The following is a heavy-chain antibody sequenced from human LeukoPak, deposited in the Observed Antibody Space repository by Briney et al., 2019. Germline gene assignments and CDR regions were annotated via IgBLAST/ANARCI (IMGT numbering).Heavy chain of an antibody. J-gene: IGHJ6*03. V-gene: IGHV4-4*09. D-gene: IGHD3-3*01. Sequence: SETLSLTCSVSGGSISSYYWSWIRQPPGKGLEWIGYIYTSGSTNNNPSVKSRVTISADTSKNQFSLKLSSVTAAETAVYYCARHDTTFGAAYFYMDVWAKGTTVTVSS. CDR2: IYTSGST. CDR3: ARHDTTFGAAYFYMDV. CDR1: GGSISSYY.